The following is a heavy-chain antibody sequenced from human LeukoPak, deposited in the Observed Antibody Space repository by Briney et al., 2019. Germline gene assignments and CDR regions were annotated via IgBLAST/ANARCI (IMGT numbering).Heavy chain of an antibody. CDR1: GFTFSSYN. J-gene: IGHJ4*02. CDR2: ISTSNNYI. CDR3: ARAQWLDSFDY. D-gene: IGHD6-19*01. V-gene: IGHV3-21*01. Sequence: RTGGSLRLSCVVSGFTFSSYNMNWVRQAPGKGLEWVSSISTSNNYIYYADSVTGRFTISRDNAKNSLYLQMNSLRAEDTAVYYCARAQWLDSFDYWGQGTLVTVSS.